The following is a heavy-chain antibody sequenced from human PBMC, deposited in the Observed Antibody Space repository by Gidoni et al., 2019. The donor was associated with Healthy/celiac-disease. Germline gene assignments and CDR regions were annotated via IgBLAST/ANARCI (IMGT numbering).Heavy chain of an antibody. J-gene: IGHJ3*02. CDR2: TRNKANSYTT. Sequence: CPASGFTFSDHYMDWVRQAPGKGLEWVGRTRNKANSYTTEYAASVKGRFTISRDDSKNSLYLQMNSLKTEETAVYYCARGVVITEDAFDIWGQGTMVTVSS. V-gene: IGHV3-72*01. CDR1: GFTFSDHY. D-gene: IGHD3-22*01. CDR3: ARGVVITEDAFDI.